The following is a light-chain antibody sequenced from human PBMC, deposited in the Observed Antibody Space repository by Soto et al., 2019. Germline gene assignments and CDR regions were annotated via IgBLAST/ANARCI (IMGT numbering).Light chain of an antibody. V-gene: IGKV3-15*01. J-gene: IGKJ1*01. CDR1: QTVSSN. CDR3: QQYNNWPRT. Sequence: EIVMTQSPATLSVCPGERATLSCRASQTVSSNLAWYQQKPGQAPRLLIYGTSTRATGIPARFSGSGSGTEFTLTISRLQSEDFAVYYCQQYNNWPRTFGQGTKVEIE. CDR2: GTS.